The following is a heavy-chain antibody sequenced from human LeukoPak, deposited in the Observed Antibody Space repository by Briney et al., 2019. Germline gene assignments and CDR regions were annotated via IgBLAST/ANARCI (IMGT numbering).Heavy chain of an antibody. V-gene: IGHV4-39*07. D-gene: IGHD1-26*01. CDR1: GGSISSSSYY. J-gene: IGHJ5*02. CDR3: ASYSGSYSWFDP. CDR2: IYHSGST. Sequence: SETLSLTCTVSGGSISSSSYYWGWIRQPPGKGLEWIGEIYHSGSTNYNPSLKSRVTISVDKPKNQFSLKLSSVTAADTAVYYCASYSGSYSWFDPWGQGTLVTVSS.